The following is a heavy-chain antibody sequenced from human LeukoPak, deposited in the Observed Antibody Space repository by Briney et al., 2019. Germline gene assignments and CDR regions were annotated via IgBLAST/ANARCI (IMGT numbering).Heavy chain of an antibody. V-gene: IGHV3-23*01. CDR1: GFTFTSYS. D-gene: IGHD2-15*01. CDR2: ISGGGGST. J-gene: IGHJ4*02. Sequence: QPGGSLRLSCAASGFTFTSYSMNWVRQAPGKGLEWVSTISGGGGSTYYADSVKGRFTISRDNSKNTLYLQMNSLRAEDTAVYYCAKRQETELGYCSGGSCYSDVTPFSPAVSPLDYWGQGTLVTVSS. CDR3: AKRQETELGYCSGGSCYSDVTPFSPAVSPLDY.